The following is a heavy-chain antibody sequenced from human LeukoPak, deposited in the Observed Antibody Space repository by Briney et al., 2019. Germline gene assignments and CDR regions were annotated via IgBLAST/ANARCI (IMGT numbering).Heavy chain of an antibody. Sequence: GGSLRLSCAAAGFTASSYRRDWVRQAPGKGLEWVAFIRYDGSNKYYADSVKGRFTISRDNSKNTLYLQMNSLRAEDTAVYYCAKDLSELPNFAFDYWGQGTLVTVSS. D-gene: IGHD1-26*01. CDR1: GFTASSYR. CDR2: IRYDGSNK. V-gene: IGHV3-30*02. CDR3: AKDLSELPNFAFDY. J-gene: IGHJ4*02.